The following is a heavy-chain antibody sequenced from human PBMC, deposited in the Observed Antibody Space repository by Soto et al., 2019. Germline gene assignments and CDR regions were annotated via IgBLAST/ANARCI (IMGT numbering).Heavy chain of an antibody. D-gene: IGHD6-6*01. J-gene: IGHJ4*02. CDR3: ARGMGAARPYYFDY. CDR2: INHSGST. V-gene: IGHV4-34*01. Sequence: PSETLSLTCAVYGGSFSGYYWSWIRQPPGKGLEWIGEINHSGSTNYNPSLKSRVTISVDTSKNQFSLKLSSVTAADTAVYYCARGMGAARPYYFDYWGQGTLVTVSS. CDR1: GGSFSGYY.